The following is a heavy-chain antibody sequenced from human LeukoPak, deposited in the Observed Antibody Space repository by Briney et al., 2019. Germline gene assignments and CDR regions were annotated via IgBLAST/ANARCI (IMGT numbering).Heavy chain of an antibody. CDR2: INSDGSST. Sequence: GGSLRLSCAASGFTFSTYWMRWVRQAPGKGLVWVSRINSDGSSTTYADSVKGRFTISRDNAKNTLYLQMNSLRAEDTAVYYCATEETTMTDALDIWGQGTMVTVSS. D-gene: IGHD4-17*01. V-gene: IGHV3-74*01. CDR3: ATEETTMTDALDI. CDR1: GFTFSTYW. J-gene: IGHJ3*02.